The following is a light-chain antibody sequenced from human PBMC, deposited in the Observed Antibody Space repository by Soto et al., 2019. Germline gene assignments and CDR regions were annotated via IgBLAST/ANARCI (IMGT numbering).Light chain of an antibody. CDR3: SSYTTSSTLHVL. J-gene: IGLJ2*01. CDR2: DVS. Sequence: QSVLTQPASVSGSPGQSITISCTGTYSDVGVYNYVSWYQQHPGKAPQLIIYDVSNRPSGVSDRFSGSKSGNTASLTISGLQAEDEADYYCSSYTTSSTLHVLFGGGTKLTVL. V-gene: IGLV2-14*03. CDR1: YSDVGVYNY.